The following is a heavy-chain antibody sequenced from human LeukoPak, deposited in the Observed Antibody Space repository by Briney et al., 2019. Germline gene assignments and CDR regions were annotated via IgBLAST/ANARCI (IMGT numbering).Heavy chain of an antibody. J-gene: IGHJ4*02. Sequence: GGALKISCKGAGCIFTSYWIGWVRRLPGKGREGMGIYPGDSDTRYSPSFQGQVTISADKSISTAYLQWSSLKASDTAMYYCARLTTVVSHFDYWGQGTLVTVSS. CDR3: ARLTTVVSHFDY. D-gene: IGHD4-23*01. CDR2: YPGDSDT. CDR1: GCIFTSYW. V-gene: IGHV5-51*01.